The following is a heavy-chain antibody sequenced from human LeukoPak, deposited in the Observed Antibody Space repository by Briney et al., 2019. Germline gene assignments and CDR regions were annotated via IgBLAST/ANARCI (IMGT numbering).Heavy chain of an antibody. CDR2: INSDGSST. Sequence: GGSLRLSCAASGFTFSSYAMSWVRQAPGKGLMWVSRINSDGSSTTYADSVKGRFTISRDNTKNTLYLQMDSLRAEDTAVYYCARDINGDYSYWGQGTLVTVSS. V-gene: IGHV3-74*01. J-gene: IGHJ4*02. CDR3: ARDINGDYSY. D-gene: IGHD4-17*01. CDR1: GFTFSSYA.